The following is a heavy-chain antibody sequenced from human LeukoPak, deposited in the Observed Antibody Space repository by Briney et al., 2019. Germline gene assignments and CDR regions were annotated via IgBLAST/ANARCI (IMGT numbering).Heavy chain of an antibody. CDR1: NASIISSSYY. V-gene: IGHV4-61*01. D-gene: IGHD3-10*01. CDR3: AREGGDFGDFGY. J-gene: IGHJ4*02. Sequence: PSETLSLTCSVSNASIISSSYYWSWIRQPPGKGLEWIGYIYYSGSTNYNPSLKSRVTISVDTSKNQFSLTLSSVTAADTAVYYCAREGGDFGDFGYWGQGTLVTVSS. CDR2: IYYSGST.